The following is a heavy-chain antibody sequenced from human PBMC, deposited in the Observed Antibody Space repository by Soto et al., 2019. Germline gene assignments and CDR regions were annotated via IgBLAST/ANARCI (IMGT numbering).Heavy chain of an antibody. D-gene: IGHD1-1*01. Sequence: EVQLVESGGGLVQPGGSLRLSCAASGFTFSSYWMNWVRQAPGKGLEWVANIKQDGSAEYYVDSVKGRFTISRDNAKNSRYLQMNSLRDEDTAVYYCVRGSSGNNNWHLSSVWGQGTLVTVSS. CDR2: IKQDGSAE. CDR3: VRGSSGNNNWHLSSV. J-gene: IGHJ4*02. V-gene: IGHV3-7*01. CDR1: GFTFSSYW.